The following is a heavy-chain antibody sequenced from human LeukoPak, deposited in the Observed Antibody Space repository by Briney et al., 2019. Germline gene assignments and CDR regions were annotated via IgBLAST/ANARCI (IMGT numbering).Heavy chain of an antibody. D-gene: IGHD3-10*01. CDR3: ARDRRYYGSGSYNYYYGMDV. J-gene: IGHJ6*02. CDR2: ISSSSSTI. V-gene: IGHV3-48*04. Sequence: GGSLRLSCAASGFTFSSYSMNWVRQAPGKGLEWVSYISSSSSTIYYADSVKGRFTISRDNAKNTLYLQMNSLRAEDTAVYYCARDRRYYGSGSYNYYYGMDVWGQGTTVTVSS. CDR1: GFTFSSYS.